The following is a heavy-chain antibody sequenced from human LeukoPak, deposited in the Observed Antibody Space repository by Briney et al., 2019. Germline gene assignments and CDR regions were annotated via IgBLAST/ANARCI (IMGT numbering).Heavy chain of an antibody. Sequence: ATVKVSCKVSGYTLTGLSMHWVRQAPGKGLEWMGGFDPEDGETIYAQKFQGRVTMTEDTSTDTAYMELSSLRSEDTAVYYCATANYYDSSGYYYVGAFDIWGQGTMVTVSS. CDR3: ATANYYDSSGYYYVGAFDI. CDR1: GYTLTGLS. J-gene: IGHJ3*02. V-gene: IGHV1-24*01. CDR2: FDPEDGET. D-gene: IGHD3-22*01.